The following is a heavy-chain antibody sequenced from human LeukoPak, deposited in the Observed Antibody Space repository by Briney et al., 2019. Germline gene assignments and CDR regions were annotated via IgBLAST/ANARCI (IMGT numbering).Heavy chain of an antibody. D-gene: IGHD3-3*01. CDR1: GGSMSSHY. CDR3: ARIYPFWSGPYSTSYYFDN. CDR2: IYYSRST. V-gene: IGHV4-59*11. J-gene: IGHJ4*02. Sequence: SETLSLTCTVSGGSMSSHYWSWIRQPPGKGLEWIGYIYYSRSTNYNPSLKSRIAISVDTSKNQFSLKLSSVTAADTAVYYCARIYPFWSGPYSTSYYFDNWGQGTLVAVSS.